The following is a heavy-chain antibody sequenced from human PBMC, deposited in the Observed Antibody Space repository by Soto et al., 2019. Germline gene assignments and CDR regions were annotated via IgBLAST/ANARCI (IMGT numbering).Heavy chain of an antibody. V-gene: IGHV4-31*03. D-gene: IGHD2-2*01. Sequence: SETLSLTCTVSGDSISGGASFWSWIRQPPGKGLEWIANVYYSGSSYYNPSLKSRLTISVDTTKNQFSLQLKSMTAADTAVYYCAKLSCTSSTCHFPGWFDPWGQGTLVTVSS. J-gene: IGHJ5*02. CDR3: AKLSCTSSTCHFPGWFDP. CDR2: VYYSGSS. CDR1: GDSISGGASF.